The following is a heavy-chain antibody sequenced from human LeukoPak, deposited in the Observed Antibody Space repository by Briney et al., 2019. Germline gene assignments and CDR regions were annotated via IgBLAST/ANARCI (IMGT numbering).Heavy chain of an antibody. Sequence: GRSLRLSCAASGFTFSRFAMYWVRQVPGKGLEWVAIISNDGSNEYYADSVKGRFTISRDNSKNTLYLQMNSLRTEDTAVYYCARGQLWLLSYWGQGTLVTVSS. V-gene: IGHV3-30-3*01. CDR1: GFTFSRFA. J-gene: IGHJ4*02. D-gene: IGHD5-18*01. CDR3: ARGQLWLLSY. CDR2: ISNDGSNE.